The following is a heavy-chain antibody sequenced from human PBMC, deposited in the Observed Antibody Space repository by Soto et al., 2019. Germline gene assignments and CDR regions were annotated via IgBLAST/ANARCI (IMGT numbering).Heavy chain of an antibody. J-gene: IGHJ4*02. D-gene: IGHD3-9*01. V-gene: IGHV1-3*04. CDR3: ARGYFDTSNYFDS. Sequence: QVHLVQSGAEVKKPGASEKVSCKASGYTFTTYAIHWLRQAPGQSLEWMGWINTDNDNANYSHKFQGRVTITRDSSASTAFMELSSLTSEDTAVYYCARGYFDTSNYFDSWGQGTLVTVSS. CDR2: INTDNDNA. CDR1: GYTFTTYA.